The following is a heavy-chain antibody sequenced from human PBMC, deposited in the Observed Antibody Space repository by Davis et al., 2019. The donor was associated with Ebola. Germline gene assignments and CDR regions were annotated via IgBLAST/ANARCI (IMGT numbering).Heavy chain of an antibody. CDR3: ARGGTGTKEQNYYYDGMDV. D-gene: IGHD1-1*01. Sequence: AASVTVSCKASGYTFPSYYMHWLRQAPGQGLEWVGIINPNGGSTSYAQKFQGRVTMTRDTSTSTVYMELNSLRSEDTAVYYCARGGTGTKEQNYYYDGMDVGGKGTTVTVSS. V-gene: IGHV1-46*01. J-gene: IGHJ6*04. CDR2: INPNGGST. CDR1: GYTFPSYY.